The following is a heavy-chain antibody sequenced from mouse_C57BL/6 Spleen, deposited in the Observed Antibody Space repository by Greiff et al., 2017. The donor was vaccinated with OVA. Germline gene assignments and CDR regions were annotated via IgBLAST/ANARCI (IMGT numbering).Heavy chain of an antibody. J-gene: IGHJ4*01. CDR2: IYPSDSET. CDR3: ARGGNYEGGAMDY. Sequence: QVQLQQPGAELVRPGSSVKLSCKASGYTFTSYWMDWVKQRPGQGLEWIGNIYPSDSETHYTQKFKDKATLTVDKSSSTAYMQLSSLTSEDSAVYYCARGGNYEGGAMDYWGQGTSVTVSS. V-gene: IGHV1-61*01. D-gene: IGHD2-1*01. CDR1: GYTFTSYW.